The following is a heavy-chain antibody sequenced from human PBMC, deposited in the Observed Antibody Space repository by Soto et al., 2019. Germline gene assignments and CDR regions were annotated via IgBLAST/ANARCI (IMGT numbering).Heavy chain of an antibody. D-gene: IGHD2-21*02. CDR3: VIGTRDWRGMHY. V-gene: IGHV3-74*01. J-gene: IGHJ4*02. CDR2: IHGGGSGS. Sequence: PGGSLRHSCAASGFTLRNHRMHWVLQAPGKGLVWVSSIHGGGSGSSYADSVKGRFTSTSDNAENTLHLQMNGLRGEFSAIYYCVIGTRDWRGMHYWCRGTLVTVSS. CDR1: GFTLRNHR.